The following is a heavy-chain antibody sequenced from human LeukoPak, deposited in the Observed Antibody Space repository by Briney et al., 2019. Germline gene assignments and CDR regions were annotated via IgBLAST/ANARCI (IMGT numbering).Heavy chain of an antibody. CDR3: ARDIGHGDYGSDWFDP. CDR1: GFTFSSYS. CDR2: ISSSSSYI. J-gene: IGHJ5*02. Sequence: GGSLRLSCAASGFTFSSYSMNWVRQAPGKGLEWVPSISSSSSYIYYADSVKGRFTISRDNAKNSLYLQMNSLRAEDTAVYYCARDIGHGDYGSDWFDPWGQGTLVTVSS. D-gene: IGHD4-17*01. V-gene: IGHV3-21*01.